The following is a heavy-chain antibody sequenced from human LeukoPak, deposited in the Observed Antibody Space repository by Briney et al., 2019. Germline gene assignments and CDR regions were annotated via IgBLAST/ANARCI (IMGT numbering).Heavy chain of an antibody. CDR3: ARDRTSTFDY. CDR1: GYLISSGYF. J-gene: IGHJ4*02. D-gene: IGHD1-1*01. Sequence: PSETLSLTCNVSGYLISSGYFWGWIRQPPGKGLEWIASMYHSGSTYYNPSLKSRATISVDTSKNQFSLKLRSVAAADTAVYYCARDRTSTFDYWGQGTLVTVSS. V-gene: IGHV4-38-2*02. CDR2: MYHSGST.